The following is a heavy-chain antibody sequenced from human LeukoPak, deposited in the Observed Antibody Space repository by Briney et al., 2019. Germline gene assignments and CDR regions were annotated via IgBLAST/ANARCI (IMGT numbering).Heavy chain of an antibody. D-gene: IGHD2-2*01. J-gene: IGHJ4*02. Sequence: GGSLRLSCAASGFTFSNNAMSWVRQAPGQGLEWGSAISGSGGNTYYADSVKGRFTISRDNSKNTLFLQMNSLRAEDTAVYYCAKEAQGCSITSCYFDSWGQGNLVTVSS. V-gene: IGHV3-23*01. CDR3: AKEAQGCSITSCYFDS. CDR2: ISGSGGNT. CDR1: GFTFSNNA.